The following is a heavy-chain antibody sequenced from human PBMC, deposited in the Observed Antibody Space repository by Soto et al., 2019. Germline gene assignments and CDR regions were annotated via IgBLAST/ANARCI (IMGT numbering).Heavy chain of an antibody. CDR3: ARMWGTSSWARYYYYGMDV. Sequence: PSQTLSLTCAISGDSVSSNSAAWNWIRQSPSRGLEWLGRTYYRSKWYNDYAVSVKSRITINPDTSKNQFSLQLNSVTPEDTAVYYCARMWGTSSWARYYYYGMDVWGQGTTVTVSS. CDR1: GDSVSSNSAA. J-gene: IGHJ6*02. D-gene: IGHD6-13*01. CDR2: TYYRSKWYN. V-gene: IGHV6-1*01.